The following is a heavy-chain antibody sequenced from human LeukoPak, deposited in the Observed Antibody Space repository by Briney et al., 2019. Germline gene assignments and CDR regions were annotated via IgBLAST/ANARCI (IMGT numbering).Heavy chain of an antibody. CDR2: IYYSGST. J-gene: IGHJ5*02. CDR3: ARSYYSSSWYVRGYWFDP. D-gene: IGHD6-13*01. CDR1: GGSISSYY. V-gene: IGHV4-59*01. Sequence: SETLSLTCTVSGGSISSYYWSWIRQPPGKGLEWIGYIYYSGSTNYNPSLKSRVTISVDTSKNQFSLKLSSVTAADTAVYYCARSYYSSSWYVRGYWFDPWGQGTLVTVSS.